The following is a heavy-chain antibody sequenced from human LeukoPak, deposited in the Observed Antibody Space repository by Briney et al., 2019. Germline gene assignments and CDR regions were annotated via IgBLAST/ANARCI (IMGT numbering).Heavy chain of an antibody. CDR3: ARVMTAITNWFDP. Sequence: GWALRLSCAASGFTFSSYSMNWVRHPPVKALEWVSYISSSGSPPYYAHSVKARFTISRDNARDSLYLQMNSLRDEDTAVYYCARVMTAITNWFDPWGQGTLVTVSS. D-gene: IGHD2-21*02. V-gene: IGHV3-48*02. J-gene: IGHJ5*02. CDR2: ISSSGSPP. CDR1: GFTFSSYS.